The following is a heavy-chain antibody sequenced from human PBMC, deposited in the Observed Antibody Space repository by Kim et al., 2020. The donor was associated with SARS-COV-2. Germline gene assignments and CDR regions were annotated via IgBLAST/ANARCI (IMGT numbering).Heavy chain of an antibody. J-gene: IGHJ3*02. V-gene: IGHV3-30*02. D-gene: IGHD3-22*01. Sequence: YADSVKGRLTISRDNSKNTLYLQMNSLRAEDTAVYYCASSGYYYPDAFDIWGQGTMVTVSS. CDR3: ASSGYYYPDAFDI.